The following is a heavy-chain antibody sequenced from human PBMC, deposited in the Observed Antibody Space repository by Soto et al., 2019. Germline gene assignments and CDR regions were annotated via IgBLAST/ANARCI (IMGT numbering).Heavy chain of an antibody. CDR1: GYAFTNYA. CDR2: INLDNGNT. Sequence: QVQLVQSGAEVKKPGASVNVSCKASGYAFTNYAIYWVRQAPGQSLEWMGWINLDNGNTKYSQKFQGRVTITRDTAASTAYMELISLRSEDTAVYYCVGEGVSGSYLVWFDPWGQGTLVTVSS. CDR3: VGEGVSGSYLVWFDP. D-gene: IGHD1-26*01. J-gene: IGHJ5*02. V-gene: IGHV1-3*01.